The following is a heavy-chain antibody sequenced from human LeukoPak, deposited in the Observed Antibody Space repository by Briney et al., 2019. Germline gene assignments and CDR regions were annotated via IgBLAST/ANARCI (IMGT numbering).Heavy chain of an antibody. CDR3: ARGAGGYSYGH. J-gene: IGHJ4*02. D-gene: IGHD5-18*01. CDR1: GGSISSYY. CDR2: IYYSGST. Sequence: SETLSLTCTVSGGSISSYYWSWIRQPPGKGLAWIGYIYYSGSTNYNPSLKSRVTISVDTSKNQFSLKLSSVTAADAAVYYCARGAGGYSYGHWGQGTLVTVSS. V-gene: IGHV4-59*01.